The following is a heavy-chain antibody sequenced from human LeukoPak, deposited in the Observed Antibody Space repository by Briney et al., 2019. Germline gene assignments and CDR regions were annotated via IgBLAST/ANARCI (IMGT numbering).Heavy chain of an antibody. CDR1: GGSISSCY. D-gene: IGHD3-10*01. J-gene: IGHJ5*02. Sequence: PSETLSLTCTVSGGSISSCYWSWIRQPPGKGLEWIGYIYYSGSTNYNPSLKSRVTIPVDTSKNQFSLKLSSVTAADTAVYYCAREVRGVNGWFDPWGQGTLVTVSS. V-gene: IGHV4-59*01. CDR2: IYYSGST. CDR3: AREVRGVNGWFDP.